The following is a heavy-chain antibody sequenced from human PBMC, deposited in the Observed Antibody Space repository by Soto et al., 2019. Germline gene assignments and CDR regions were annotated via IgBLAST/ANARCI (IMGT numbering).Heavy chain of an antibody. J-gene: IGHJ4*02. CDR2: ISNDGDEK. D-gene: IGHD1-26*01. CDR1: GFTFSTSV. V-gene: IGHV3-30*18. CDR3: AKARVRIAGADSFDH. Sequence: QSGGSLRLSCVASGFTFSTSVMHWVRQPPGKGLEWVALISNDGDEKYYGDSVEGRFSISRDNSKNTLYLQMSSLRAEDTAVYFCAKARVRIAGADSFDHWGQGTLVTVSS.